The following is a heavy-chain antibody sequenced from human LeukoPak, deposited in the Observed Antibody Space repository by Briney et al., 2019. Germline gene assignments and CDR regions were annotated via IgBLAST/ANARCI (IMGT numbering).Heavy chain of an antibody. CDR3: ARGQAYCSGGSCHQFDY. CDR2: INPNSGGT. CDR1: GYTFTGYY. Sequence: GASVKVSCKASGYTFTGYYMHWVRQAPGQGLEWMGWINPNSGGTNYAQKFQGWVTMTRDTSISTAYMELSRLRSDDTAVYYRARGQAYCSGGSCHQFDYWGQGTLVTVSS. D-gene: IGHD2-15*01. J-gene: IGHJ4*02. V-gene: IGHV1-2*04.